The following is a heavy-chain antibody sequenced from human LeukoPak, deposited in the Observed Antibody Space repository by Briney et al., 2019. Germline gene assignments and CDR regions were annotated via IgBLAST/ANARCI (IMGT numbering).Heavy chain of an antibody. CDR3: ARAQDSSPHLNWFDP. Sequence: ASVKVSCKASGYTFTSYDINWVRQATGQGLEWMGWMNPNSGNTGHAQRFQGRVTMTRNTSQSTAYMELSSLRSEDTAVYYCARAQDSSPHLNWFDPWGQGTLVTVSS. J-gene: IGHJ5*02. V-gene: IGHV1-8*01. CDR2: MNPNSGNT. D-gene: IGHD6-13*01. CDR1: GYTFTSYD.